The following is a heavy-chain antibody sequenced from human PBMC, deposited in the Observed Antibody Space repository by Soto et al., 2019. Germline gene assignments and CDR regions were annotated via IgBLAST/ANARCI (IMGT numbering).Heavy chain of an antibody. V-gene: IGHV1-69*04. CDR1: GSTLANHN. Sequence: GASVKGSSQAFGSTLANHNITSVRPAPGQRVEWMGRIIPIIGIINYAQKFQGRVTITADKFTGTAYMELTRLRSDDTAVYYCAGDPDSHYNDSHAYSYPWGQGTLVTVSS. CDR2: IIPIIGII. CDR3: AGDPDSHYNDSHAYSYP. J-gene: IGHJ5*02. D-gene: IGHD3-22*01.